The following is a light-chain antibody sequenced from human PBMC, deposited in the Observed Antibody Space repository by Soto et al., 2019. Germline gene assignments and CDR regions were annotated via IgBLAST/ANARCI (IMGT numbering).Light chain of an antibody. J-gene: IGKJ4*01. CDR2: GAS. CDR1: QSLSRTY. V-gene: IGKV3-20*01. CDR3: QQYDSSPHT. Sequence: EIVLTQSPGTLSLSPGERATLSCRASQSLSRTYLAWYQQRPGQAPRLLIYGASSRATGIPDRFSGSGSGTDFTLTISRLKPEDFAVYYCQQYDSSPHTFGGGTKVEIK.